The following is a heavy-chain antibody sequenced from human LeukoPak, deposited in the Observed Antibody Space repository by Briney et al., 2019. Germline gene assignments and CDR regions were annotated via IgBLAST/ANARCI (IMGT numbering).Heavy chain of an antibody. D-gene: IGHD2-15*01. CDR1: GYSFTSYW. V-gene: IGHV5-51*01. CDR2: IYPGDSDT. Sequence: GESLKISCKGSGYSFTSYWIGWVRQMPGKGLEWMGIIYPGDSDTRYSPSFQGQVTISADKSISTAYLQWSSLKASDTAMYYCARQMGSRRRRSEYFQHWGQGTLVTVSS. CDR3: ARQMGSRRRRSEYFQH. J-gene: IGHJ1*01.